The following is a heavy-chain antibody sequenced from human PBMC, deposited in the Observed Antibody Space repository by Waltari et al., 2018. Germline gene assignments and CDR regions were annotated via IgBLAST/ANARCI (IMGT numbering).Heavy chain of an antibody. CDR2: IYYSGNT. V-gene: IGHV4-39*01. Sequence: QLQLQESGPGLVKPSETLSLTCTVSGGSISSSSYYWGWIRQPPGKGLEWIGSIYYSGNTYYNPSLKSRVTISVDTSKNQFSLKLSSVTAADTAVYYCARRKYSSSWDVHFDYWGQGTLVTVSS. CDR1: GGSISSSSYY. D-gene: IGHD6-13*01. J-gene: IGHJ4*02. CDR3: ARRKYSSSWDVHFDY.